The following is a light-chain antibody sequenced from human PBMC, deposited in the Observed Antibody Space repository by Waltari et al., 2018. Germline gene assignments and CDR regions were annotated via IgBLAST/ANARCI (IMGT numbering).Light chain of an antibody. CDR2: WAS. Sequence: DIVMTQSPDSLAVSLGERATINCKSSQSVLYSSTNKNYVAWYQQKPGQPPKLLIYWASIRESGVPDRFSGSGSGTDFTLTISSLQAEDVAVYYCQQYYSAPPTFGPGTKVDI. CDR1: QSVLYSSTNKNY. V-gene: IGKV4-1*01. J-gene: IGKJ3*01. CDR3: QQYYSAPPT.